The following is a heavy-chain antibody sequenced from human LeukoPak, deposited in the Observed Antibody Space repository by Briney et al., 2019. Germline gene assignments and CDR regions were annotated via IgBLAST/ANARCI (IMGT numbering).Heavy chain of an antibody. Sequence: SVKVSCKASGYTFTVYYMHWVRQAPGQGLEWMGGIIPIFGTAYYAQKFQGRVTITADESTSTAYMELSSPRSEDTAVYYCARDARHRYCSSTTCYRGWLDPWGQGTLVTVSS. D-gene: IGHD2-2*01. CDR3: ARDARHRYCSSTTCYRGWLDP. V-gene: IGHV1-69*13. J-gene: IGHJ5*02. CDR2: IIPIFGTA. CDR1: GYTFTVYY.